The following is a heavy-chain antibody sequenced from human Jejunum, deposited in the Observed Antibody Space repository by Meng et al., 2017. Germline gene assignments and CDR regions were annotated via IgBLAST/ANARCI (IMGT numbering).Heavy chain of an antibody. D-gene: IGHD6-13*01. J-gene: IGHJ4*02. V-gene: IGHV4-4*03. CDR2: IFHSGST. CDR1: CGSLTSINW. Sequence: QVELEESGPGLVKPLGTLSLTCAVLCGSLTSINWWSWVRQPPGKGLEWIGEIFHSGSTNYNPPLKSRVTISVDKSKNQFSLKVTSVTAADTATYYCARFDISTAGRGDYWGQGILVTVSS. CDR3: ARFDISTAGRGDY.